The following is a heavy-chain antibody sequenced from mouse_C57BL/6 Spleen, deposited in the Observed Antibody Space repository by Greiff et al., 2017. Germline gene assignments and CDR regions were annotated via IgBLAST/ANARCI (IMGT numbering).Heavy chain of an antibody. Sequence: QVQLQQSGAELVRPGSSVKLSCKASGYTFTSYWMDWVKQRPGQGLEWIGNIYPSDSETHYNQKFKDKATLTVDKSSSTAYMQLSSLTSEDSAVYYCARSVDGYSAWFAYWGQGTLVTVSA. V-gene: IGHV1-61*01. J-gene: IGHJ3*01. CDR3: ARSVDGYSAWFAY. CDR1: GYTFTSYW. D-gene: IGHD2-3*01. CDR2: IYPSDSET.